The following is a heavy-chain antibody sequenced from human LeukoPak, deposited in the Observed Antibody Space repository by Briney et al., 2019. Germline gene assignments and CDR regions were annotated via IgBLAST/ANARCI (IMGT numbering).Heavy chain of an antibody. J-gene: IGHJ3*02. V-gene: IGHV4-39*01. CDR3: ASPSKMVISRGGFDI. CDR2: IYFSET. CDR1: GGSSSDTTYY. D-gene: IGHD3-22*01. Sequence: SETLSLTCTVSGGSSSDTTYYWAWIRQPPGKGLEWIGSIYFSETKYNPSLKTRIIISADTSRNQFSLKLSSVTAADTAVYYCASPSKMVISRGGFDIWGQGTMVTVSA.